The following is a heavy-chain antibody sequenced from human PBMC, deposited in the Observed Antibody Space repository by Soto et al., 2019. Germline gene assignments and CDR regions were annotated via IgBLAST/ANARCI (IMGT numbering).Heavy chain of an antibody. J-gene: IGHJ6*02. CDR1: GYSISSSNW. CDR2: IYYSGTT. Sequence: PSETLSLTCAVSGYSISSSNWWGWIRQPPGKGLEWIGYIYYSGTTYYNPSLKSRVTMSVDTSKNQFSLKLSSVTAADTAVYYCARGPHSLAAAGPSDTNHYYYYYGMDVWGQGTTVTVSS. CDR3: ARGPHSLAAAGPSDTNHYYYYYGMDV. D-gene: IGHD6-13*01. V-gene: IGHV4-28*03.